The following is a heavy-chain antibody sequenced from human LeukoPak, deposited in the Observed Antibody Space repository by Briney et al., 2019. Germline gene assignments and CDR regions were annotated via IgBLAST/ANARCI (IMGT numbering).Heavy chain of an antibody. J-gene: IGHJ6*03. Sequence: SETLSLTCTVSGGSISSSSYYWGWIRQPPGKRLEWIGSVYYSGSTYYNPSLKRRVTISVDTSKNQFSLKLSSVTAADTAVYYCARHVNMVRGVIISHYYYYMDVWGKGTTVTVSS. CDR3: ARHVNMVRGVIISHYYYYMDV. V-gene: IGHV4-39*01. D-gene: IGHD3-10*01. CDR1: GGSISSSSYY. CDR2: VYYSGST.